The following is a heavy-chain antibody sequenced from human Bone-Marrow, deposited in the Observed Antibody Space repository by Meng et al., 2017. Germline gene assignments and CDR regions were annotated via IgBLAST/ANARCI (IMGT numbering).Heavy chain of an antibody. CDR2: IKQDGSEK. D-gene: IGHD2-15*01. V-gene: IGHV3-7*01. J-gene: IGHJ6*02. CDR3: ARDMSCSGGSCYSVWGYYYYGMDV. Sequence: GESLKISCAASGFTFSSYWMSWVRQAPGKGLEWVANIKQDGSEKYYVDSVKGRFTISRDNAKNSLYLQMNSLRAEDTAVYYCARDMSCSGGSCYSVWGYYYYGMDVWGQGTMVTVSS. CDR1: GFTFSSYW.